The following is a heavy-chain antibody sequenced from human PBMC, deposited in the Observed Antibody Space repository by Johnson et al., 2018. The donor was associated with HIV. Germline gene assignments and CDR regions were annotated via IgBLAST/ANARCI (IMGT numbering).Heavy chain of an antibody. CDR2: IYSGGST. D-gene: IGHD2-21*01. CDR1: GFTVSSNY. CDR3: AREVHIVVVSSFRWAFDI. V-gene: IGHV3-66*02. J-gene: IGHJ3*02. Sequence: MLLVESGGGVVQPGRSLRLSCAASGFTVSSNYMSWVRQAPGKGLEWVSVIYSGGSTYYADSVKGRFTISRDNSKNTLYLQMNSLRAEDTAVYYCAREVHIVVVSSFRWAFDIWGQGTLVTVSS.